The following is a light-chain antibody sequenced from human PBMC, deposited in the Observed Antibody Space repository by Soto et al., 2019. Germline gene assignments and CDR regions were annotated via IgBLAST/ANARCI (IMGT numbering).Light chain of an antibody. Sequence: ERVMTQSPATLSVSPGERATLSCRASQSVSSNLAWYQQKPGQAPRLLIYGASTRATGIPVRFSGSGSGTDFTLTISSLQPEDFAVYFCHQDFNLPWTFGQGTKVDI. CDR3: HQDFNLPWT. CDR2: GAS. CDR1: QSVSSN. J-gene: IGKJ1*01. V-gene: IGKV3D-15*02.